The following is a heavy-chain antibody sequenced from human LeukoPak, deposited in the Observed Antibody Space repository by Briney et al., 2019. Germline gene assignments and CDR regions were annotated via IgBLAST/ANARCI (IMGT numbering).Heavy chain of an antibody. CDR3: ATLRKYCSGGSCYIFDY. V-gene: IGHV1-24*01. D-gene: IGHD2-15*01. CDR1: GYTLTELS. J-gene: IGHJ4*02. Sequence: ASVKVSCKVSGYTLTELSMHWVRQAPGKGLEWMGGFDPEDGETIYAQKFQGRVTMTEDTSTDTAYMELSRLRSEDTAVYYCATLRKYCSGGSCYIFDYWGQGTLVTVSS. CDR2: FDPEDGET.